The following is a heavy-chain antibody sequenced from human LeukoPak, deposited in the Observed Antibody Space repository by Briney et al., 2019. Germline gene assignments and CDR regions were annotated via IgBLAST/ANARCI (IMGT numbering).Heavy chain of an antibody. D-gene: IGHD3-9*01. CDR2: INSDGSST. CDR3: ARDSELRYLDWEAQLGAFDI. Sequence: PGGSLRLSCAASGFTFSSYWMHWVRQAPGKGLVWVSRINSDGSSTSYADSVKGRFTISRDNAKNSLYLQMNSLRAEDTAVYYCARDSELRYLDWEAQLGAFDIWGQGTMVTVSS. J-gene: IGHJ3*02. CDR1: GFTFSSYW. V-gene: IGHV3-74*01.